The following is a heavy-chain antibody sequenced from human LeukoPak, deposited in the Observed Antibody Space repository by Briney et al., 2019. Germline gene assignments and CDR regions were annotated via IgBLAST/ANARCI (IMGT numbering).Heavy chain of an antibody. CDR2: INPSGGTT. D-gene: IGHD5-12*01. J-gene: IGHJ4*02. V-gene: IGHV1-46*01. CDR1: GYTFTSYY. Sequence: ASVKVSCKASGYTFTSYYMHWVRQAPGQGLEWMGIINPSGGTTRHAQRFQGRVTMTRDTSTSTVYMELSSLRSEDTAVYYCAWTRGYSDYELDYWGQGTLVTVSS. CDR3: AWTRGYSDYELDY.